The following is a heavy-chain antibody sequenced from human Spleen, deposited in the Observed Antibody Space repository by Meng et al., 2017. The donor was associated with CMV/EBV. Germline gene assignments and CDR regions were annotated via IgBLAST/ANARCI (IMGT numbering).Heavy chain of an antibody. D-gene: IGHD5-12*01. CDR3: VKDRAYDLTRGLDY. CDR1: CFTFDDPS. V-gene: IGHV3-43*01. J-gene: IGHJ4*02. CDR2: ISWDGSKK. Sequence: ASCFTFDDPSMHVVRQAPGKGLEWVSRISWDGSKKYYADSVKGRFTISRDNSKNSLSLQMSSLRTEDTALYYCVKDRAYDLTRGLDYWGQGTLVTVSS.